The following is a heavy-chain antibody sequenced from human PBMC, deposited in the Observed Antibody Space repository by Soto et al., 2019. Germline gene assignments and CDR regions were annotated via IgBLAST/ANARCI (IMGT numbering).Heavy chain of an antibody. V-gene: IGHV3-30-3*01. CDR3: ARGGYCSGGSCYKWFDP. Sequence: PGGSLRLSCAASGFTFSSYAMHWVRQAPGKGLEWVAVISYDGSNKYHADSVKGRFTISRDNSKNTLYLQMNSLRAEDTAVYYCARGGYCSGGSCYKWFDPWGQGTLVTVSS. D-gene: IGHD2-15*01. J-gene: IGHJ5*02. CDR2: ISYDGSNK. CDR1: GFTFSSYA.